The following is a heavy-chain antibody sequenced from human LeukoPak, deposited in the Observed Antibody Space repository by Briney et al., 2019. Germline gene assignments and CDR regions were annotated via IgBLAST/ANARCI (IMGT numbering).Heavy chain of an antibody. CDR2: ISSSSYI. D-gene: IGHD3-22*01. CDR1: GFTFSSYS. V-gene: IGHV3-21*01. J-gene: IGHJ4*02. Sequence: GGSLRLSCAASGFTFSSYSMNWVRQAPGKGLEWVSSISSSSYIYYADSVKGRFTISRDNAKNSLYLQMNSLRAEDTAVYYCARGGDYYDSNHKHFDYWGQGTLVTVSS. CDR3: ARGGDYYDSNHKHFDY.